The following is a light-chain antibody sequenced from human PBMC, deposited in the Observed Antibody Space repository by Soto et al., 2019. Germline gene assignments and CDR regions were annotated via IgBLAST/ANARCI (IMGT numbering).Light chain of an antibody. CDR3: QQYGSSPWT. Sequence: EIVLTQSPGTLSLSPGERATLSCRASQSVSSYLAWYQQKPGQAPRLLIYGASSRATGIPDRFSGSGSGPDFTLTISRLEPEDCAVYYCQQYGSSPWTFGQGTKVEIK. J-gene: IGKJ1*01. CDR1: QSVSSY. V-gene: IGKV3-20*01. CDR2: GAS.